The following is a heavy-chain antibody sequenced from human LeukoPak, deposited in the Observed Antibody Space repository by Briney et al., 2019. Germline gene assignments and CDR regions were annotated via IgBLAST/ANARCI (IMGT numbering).Heavy chain of an antibody. CDR3: AREAGDYVGVFDY. CDR1: GGSISSYY. J-gene: IGHJ4*02. CDR2: IYYSGST. V-gene: IGHV4-59*01. D-gene: IGHD4-17*01. Sequence: SETLSLTCTVSGGSISSYYWSWIRQPAGKGLEWIAYIYYSGSTSYSPSLKSRVTISVDTSKNQFSLKLSSVTAADTAVYYCAREAGDYVGVFDYWGQGTLVTVSS.